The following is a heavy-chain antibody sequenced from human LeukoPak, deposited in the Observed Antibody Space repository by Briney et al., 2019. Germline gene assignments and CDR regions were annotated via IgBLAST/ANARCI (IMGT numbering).Heavy chain of an antibody. Sequence: KTGGSLRLSCAASGFTFSSYWMSWVRQAPGKGLEWVANIKQDGSEKYYVDSVKGRFTISRDNAKNSLYLQMNSLRAEDTAVYYCARTRITMIVGLASRFDYWGQGTLVTVSS. D-gene: IGHD3-22*01. CDR3: ARTRITMIVGLASRFDY. CDR1: GFTFSSYW. CDR2: IKQDGSEK. J-gene: IGHJ4*02. V-gene: IGHV3-7*03.